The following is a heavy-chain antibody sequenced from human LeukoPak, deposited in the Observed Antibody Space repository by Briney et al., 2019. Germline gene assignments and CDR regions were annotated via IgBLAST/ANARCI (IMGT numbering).Heavy chain of an antibody. D-gene: IGHD2-2*01. CDR2: IYYSGST. CDR3: ARFGCSSTSCYYVY. J-gene: IGHJ4*02. V-gene: IGHV4-59*01. CDR1: GGSISSYY. Sequence: PSETLSLTCTVSGGSISSYYWSWIWQPPGKGLEWIGYIYYSGSTNYNPSLKSRVTISVDTSKNQFSLKLSSVTAADTAVYYCARFGCSSTSCYYVYWGQGTLVTVSS.